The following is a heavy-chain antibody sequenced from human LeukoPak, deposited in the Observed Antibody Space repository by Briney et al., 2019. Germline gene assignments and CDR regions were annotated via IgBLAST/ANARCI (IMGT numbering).Heavy chain of an antibody. CDR2: IYYSGST. J-gene: IGHJ6*02. CDR1: GGSISSSSYY. CDR3: ARIFYGMDV. V-gene: IGHV4-39*01. Sequence: SETLSLTCTVSGGSISSSSYYWGWIRQPPGKGLEWIGSIYYSGSTYYNPSLKSRVTISVDTSKNQFSLKLSSVTAADAAVYYCARIFYGMDVWGQGTTVTVSS. D-gene: IGHD2-15*01.